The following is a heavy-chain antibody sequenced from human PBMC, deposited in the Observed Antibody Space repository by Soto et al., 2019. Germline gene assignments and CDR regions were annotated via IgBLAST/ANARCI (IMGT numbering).Heavy chain of an antibody. Sequence: ASVKVSCKASGYTFSGYFMHWVRQAPGQGLEWMGWINPKSGGTNYAQNFQGRVTLTRDTSITTAYMEVKGLRSDDAAVYYCAKESSSGWSTFDSWGQGTLVTVSS. D-gene: IGHD6-19*01. V-gene: IGHV1-2*02. CDR2: INPKSGGT. CDR1: GYTFSGYF. CDR3: AKESSSGWSTFDS. J-gene: IGHJ4*02.